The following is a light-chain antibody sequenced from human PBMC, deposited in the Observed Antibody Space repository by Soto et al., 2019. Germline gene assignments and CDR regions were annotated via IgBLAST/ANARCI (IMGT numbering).Light chain of an antibody. CDR3: TSYAGSNTFDV. J-gene: IGLJ2*01. Sequence: QSALTQPPSASGSPGQSVTISCTGTSSDVGGYNYVSWYQHHPGKAPKLIIYEVTKRPSGVPDRFSGSKSGNTASLTVSGLQAEDEADYYCTSYAGSNTFDVFGGGTKLTVL. CDR1: SSDVGGYNY. CDR2: EVT. V-gene: IGLV2-8*01.